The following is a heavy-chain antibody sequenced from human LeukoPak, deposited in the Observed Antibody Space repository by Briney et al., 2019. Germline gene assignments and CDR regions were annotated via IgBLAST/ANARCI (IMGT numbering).Heavy chain of an antibody. V-gene: IGHV1-46*01. D-gene: IGHD6-19*01. Sequence: ASVKVSCKASRYTFTSYYMHWVRQAPGQGLEWMGMINSSGGSTSYTQKFQGRVTMNRDTSTSTVYMELSSLRSEDTAVYYCASSYSSSSYGMDVWGQGTTVTVSS. J-gene: IGHJ6*02. CDR3: ASSYSSSSYGMDV. CDR2: INSSGGST. CDR1: RYTFTSYY.